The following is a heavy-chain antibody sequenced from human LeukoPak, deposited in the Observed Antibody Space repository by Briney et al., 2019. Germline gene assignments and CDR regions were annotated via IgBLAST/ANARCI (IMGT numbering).Heavy chain of an antibody. J-gene: IGHJ6*02. CDR3: AKKIESTRYDMDV. Sequence: GGSLRLSCAASGFIFSGFTMSWVRQGPGKGLECVSSISDSGVNTYYADSVKGRFTISRDNAKNTLYLHMNSLRAEDTAVYYCAKKIESTRYDMDVWGQGTTVTVSS. V-gene: IGHV3-23*01. CDR1: GFIFSGFT. CDR2: ISDSGVNT. D-gene: IGHD2/OR15-2a*01.